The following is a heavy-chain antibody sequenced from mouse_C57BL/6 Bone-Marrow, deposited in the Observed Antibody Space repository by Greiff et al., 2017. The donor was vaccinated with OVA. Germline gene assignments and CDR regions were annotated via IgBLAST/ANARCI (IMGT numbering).Heavy chain of an antibody. CDR3: TGTGTIAY. V-gene: IGHV6-3*01. CDR2: IRLKSDNYAT. CDR1: GFTFSNYW. Sequence: EVKLVESGGGLVQPGGSLKLSCVASGFTFSNYWMNWVRQSPEKGLEWVAQIRLKSDNYATHYAESVKGRFTISRDESKSSVYLQMNNLRAEDTGIDYCTGTGTIAYWGQGTLVTVSA. D-gene: IGHD4-1*01. J-gene: IGHJ3*01.